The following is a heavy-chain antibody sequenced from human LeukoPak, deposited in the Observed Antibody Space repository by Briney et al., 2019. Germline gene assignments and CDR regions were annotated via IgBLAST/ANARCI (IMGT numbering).Heavy chain of an antibody. Sequence: PGGSLRLSCAASGFTFSSYRMNWVRQAPGKGLEWVSAISGSGGRTYYADSVKGRFTISRDNSKNTLYLQMNNLRAEDTAVYYCARPRIGYSSSSPLDYWGQGTLVTVSS. CDR1: GFTFSSYR. CDR3: ARPRIGYSSSSPLDY. V-gene: IGHV3-23*01. CDR2: ISGSGGRT. J-gene: IGHJ4*02. D-gene: IGHD6-6*01.